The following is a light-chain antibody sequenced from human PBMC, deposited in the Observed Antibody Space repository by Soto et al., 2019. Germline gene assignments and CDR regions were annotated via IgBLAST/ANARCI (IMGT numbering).Light chain of an antibody. CDR1: QNVYNN. J-gene: IGKJ4*01. CDR2: DAS. CDR3: QQCRNWPLT. Sequence: EIVMTQSPATLSVSPGEGATLSCKASQNVYNNLAWYQQRPGQPPRLLIYDASIRATGISARFSGSGYGTEFTLTISSLQSEDFAVSFCQQCRNWPLTFGGGTKVEIK. V-gene: IGKV3-15*01.